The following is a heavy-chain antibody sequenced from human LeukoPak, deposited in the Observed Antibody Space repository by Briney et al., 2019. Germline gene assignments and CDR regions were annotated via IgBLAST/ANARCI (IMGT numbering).Heavy chain of an antibody. D-gene: IGHD6-13*01. Sequence: PSETLSLTCSVSGGSISTYYWTWIRQPPGKGLEWIGYIYYSGSTNYNPSLKSRVTISLDTSKNQFSLKLSSVTAADTAVYYCARDLRGIAAEFDYWGQGTLVTVSS. CDR3: ARDLRGIAAEFDY. CDR1: GGSISTYY. J-gene: IGHJ4*02. CDR2: IYYSGST. V-gene: IGHV4-59*12.